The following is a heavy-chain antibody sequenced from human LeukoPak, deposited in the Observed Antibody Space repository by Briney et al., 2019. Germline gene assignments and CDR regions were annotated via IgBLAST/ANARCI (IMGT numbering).Heavy chain of an antibody. J-gene: IGHJ5*02. CDR2: IYYSGST. D-gene: IGHD4-11*01. CDR3: ARGMSNSFNWFDP. Sequence: SETLSLTCTVSGGSISSGGYYWSWIRQHPGKGLEWIGYIYYSGSTYYNPSLKSRVTISVDTSKNQFSLKLSSVTAADTAVYYCARGMSNSFNWFDPWGQGTLVTVSS. CDR1: GGSISSGGYY. V-gene: IGHV4-31*03.